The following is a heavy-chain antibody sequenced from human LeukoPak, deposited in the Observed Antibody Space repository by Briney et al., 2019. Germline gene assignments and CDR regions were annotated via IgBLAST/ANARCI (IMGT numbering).Heavy chain of an antibody. CDR2: ISWDGGST. CDR1: GFTFDDYA. Sequence: GGSLRLSCAASGFTFDDYAMHWVRQAPGKGLEWVSLISWDGGSTYYADSVKGRFTISRDNSKNTLYLQTNSLRVEDTAVYYCAKKYSTGLDPWGQGTLVTVSS. J-gene: IGHJ5*02. CDR3: AKKYSTGLDP. D-gene: IGHD1-26*01. V-gene: IGHV3-43D*03.